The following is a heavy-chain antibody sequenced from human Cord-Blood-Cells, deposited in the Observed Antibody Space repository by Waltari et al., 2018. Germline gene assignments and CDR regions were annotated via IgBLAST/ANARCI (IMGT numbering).Heavy chain of an antibody. CDR3: AHASALVGAQANFDY. CDR1: GFSLSTRGVG. D-gene: IGHD1-26*01. Sequence: QITLKESGPTLVKPTQTLTLTCTFSGFSLSTRGVGVGWIRQPPGKALEWLALIYWDDDKRYSPSLKSRLTITKDTSKNQVVLTMTNMDPVDTATYYCAHASALVGAQANFDYWGQGTLVTVSS. CDR2: IYWDDDK. V-gene: IGHV2-5*02. J-gene: IGHJ4*02.